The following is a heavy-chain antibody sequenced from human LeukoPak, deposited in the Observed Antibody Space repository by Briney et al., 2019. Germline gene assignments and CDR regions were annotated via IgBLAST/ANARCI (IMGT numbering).Heavy chain of an antibody. J-gene: IGHJ3*02. CDR1: GFTFSSYA. CDR2: ISGSGGST. CDR3: AKEEGYYYDSSGYGAFDI. D-gene: IGHD3-22*01. Sequence: PGGSLRLSCAASGFTFSSYAMSWVRQAPGKGLEWVSAISGSGGSTYYADSVKGRFTISRDNSKNTPYLQMNSLRAEDTAVYYCAKEEGYYYDSSGYGAFDIWGQGTVVTVSS. V-gene: IGHV3-23*01.